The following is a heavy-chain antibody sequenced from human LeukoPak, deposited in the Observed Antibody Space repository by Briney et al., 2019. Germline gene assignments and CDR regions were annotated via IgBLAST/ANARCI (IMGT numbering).Heavy chain of an antibody. CDR2: IYHSGST. CDR3: ARGNRGSCIDY. J-gene: IGHJ4*02. V-gene: IGHV4-4*02. Sequence: SETLSLTCAVSGGSISSSNWWSWVRQPPGKGLEWIGEIYHSGSTNYNPSLKSRVTKSVDKSKNQFSLKLSSVTAADTAVYYCARGNRGSCIDYWGQGTLVTVSS. D-gene: IGHD2-15*01. CDR1: GGSISSSNW.